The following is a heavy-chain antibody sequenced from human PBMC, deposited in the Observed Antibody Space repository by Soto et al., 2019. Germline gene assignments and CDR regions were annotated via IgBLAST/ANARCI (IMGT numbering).Heavy chain of an antibody. CDR2: IYYSGST. D-gene: IGHD3-10*01. CDR3: ARAPRGNYGYPSYFDY. Sequence: SETMSLTSTVSGDSITSSSHYWGWNHQPPGKGLDWIGAIYYSGSTNYNPSLKSRVTISVDTSKNQFSLKLSSVTAADTAVYYCARAPRGNYGYPSYFDYWGQGTLVTVSS. CDR1: GDSITSSSHY. J-gene: IGHJ4*02. V-gene: IGHV4-39*07.